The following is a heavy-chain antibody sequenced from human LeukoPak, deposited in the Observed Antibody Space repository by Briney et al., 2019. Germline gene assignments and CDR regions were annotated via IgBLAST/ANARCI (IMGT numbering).Heavy chain of an antibody. J-gene: IGHJ4*01. CDR1: GYTFTSYG. Sequence: ASVKVACKASGYTFTSYGISWVRQAPGQGLEWMGWISAYNGNTNYAQKLQGRVTMTTDTSTSTAYMELRSLRSDDTAVYYCARDRAYDILTGYSSFGYWGHGTLVTVSS. CDR2: ISAYNGNT. D-gene: IGHD3-9*01. V-gene: IGHV1-18*04. CDR3: ARDRAYDILTGYSSFGY.